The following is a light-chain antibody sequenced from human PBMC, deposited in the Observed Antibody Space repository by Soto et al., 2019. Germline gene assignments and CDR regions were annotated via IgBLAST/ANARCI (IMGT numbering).Light chain of an antibody. CDR1: QSISSW. CDR2: DAS. CDR3: QQYNSYSPA. Sequence: LSASVGDRVTITCRASQSISSWLAWYQQKPGKAPKLLIYDASSLESGVPSRFSGSGSGTEFTLTISSLQPDDFATYYCQQYNSYSPAFGQGTKVDIK. J-gene: IGKJ1*01. V-gene: IGKV1-5*01.